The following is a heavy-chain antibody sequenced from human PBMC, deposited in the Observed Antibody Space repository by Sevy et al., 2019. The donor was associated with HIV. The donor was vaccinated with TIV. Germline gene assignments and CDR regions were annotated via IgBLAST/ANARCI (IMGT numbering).Heavy chain of an antibody. V-gene: IGHV3-30*02. CDR3: AKDKYSSSWYDGLYYFDY. Sequence: GGSLRLSCAASGFTFSSYGMHWVRQAPGKGLEWVAFIRYDGSNKYYADSVKGRFNISRDNSKNTLYLQMNSLRAEDTAVYYCAKDKYSSSWYDGLYYFDYWGQGTLVTVSS. D-gene: IGHD6-13*01. J-gene: IGHJ4*02. CDR1: GFTFSSYG. CDR2: IRYDGSNK.